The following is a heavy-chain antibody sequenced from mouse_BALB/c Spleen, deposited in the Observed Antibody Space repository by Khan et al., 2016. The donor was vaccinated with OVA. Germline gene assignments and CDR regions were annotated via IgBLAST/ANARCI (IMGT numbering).Heavy chain of an antibody. CDR3: AKDPPYYGLDY. V-gene: IGHV2-6-5*01. CDR1: GFSLTDYA. Sequence: QVQLKESGPGLVAPSQSLSITCTVPGFSLTDYAVSWFRQPLGKGLEWLGAILAGGSKYYNSVPKSRLSISKDNSKSQVFLKVNNQQTDDTAMYYCAKDPPYYGLDYWGQGTSVTVSS. CDR2: ILAGGSK. J-gene: IGHJ4*01.